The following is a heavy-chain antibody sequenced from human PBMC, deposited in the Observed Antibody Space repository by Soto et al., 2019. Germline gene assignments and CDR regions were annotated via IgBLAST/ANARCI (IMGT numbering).Heavy chain of an antibody. CDR2: IYHSGST. CDR1: GGSISSSNW. J-gene: IGHJ3*02. D-gene: IGHD3-22*01. V-gene: IGHV4-4*02. CDR3: ARDRYDSSGYVIIDAFDI. Sequence: QVQLQESGPGRVKPSGTLSLTCAVSGGSISSSNWWSWVRQPPGKGLEWIGEIYHSGSTNYNPSPKSRVTISVDKSKKQFSLKLGSVTDSDTAVYYCARDRYDSSGYVIIDAFDIWGQGTMVTVSS.